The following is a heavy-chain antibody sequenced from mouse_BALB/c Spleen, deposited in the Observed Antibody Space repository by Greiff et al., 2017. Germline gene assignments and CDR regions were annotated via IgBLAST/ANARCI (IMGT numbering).Heavy chain of an antibody. V-gene: IGHV5-12-1*01. Sequence: EVQGVESGGGLVKPGGSLKLSCAASGFAFSSYDMSWVRQTPEKRLEWVAYISSGGGSTYYPDTVKGRFTISRDNAKNTLYLQMSSLKSEDTAMYYCARRYYGSSSYYFDYWGQGTTLTVSS. CDR1: GFAFSSYD. CDR3: ARRYYGSSSYYFDY. J-gene: IGHJ2*01. CDR2: ISSGGGST. D-gene: IGHD1-1*01.